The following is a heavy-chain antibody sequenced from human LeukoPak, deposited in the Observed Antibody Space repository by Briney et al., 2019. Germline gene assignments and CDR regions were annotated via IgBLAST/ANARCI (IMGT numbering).Heavy chain of an antibody. CDR1: GYTLTELS. Sequence: ASVKVSCKVSGYTLTELSMHWVRQAPGKGLEWMGGFDPEDGETIYAQKFQGRVTMTEDTSTDTAYMELSSLRSEDTAVYYCATRKWLQAYYFDYWAREPWSPSPQ. CDR3: ATRKWLQAYYFDY. J-gene: IGHJ4*02. CDR2: FDPEDGET. D-gene: IGHD5-24*01. V-gene: IGHV1-24*01.